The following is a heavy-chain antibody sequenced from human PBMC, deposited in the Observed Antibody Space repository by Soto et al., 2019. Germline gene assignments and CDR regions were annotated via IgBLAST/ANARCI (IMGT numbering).Heavy chain of an antibody. CDR2: IYWDDDK. Sequence: QITLRESGPTLVKPTQTLTLTCTFSWFSLSTRGVAVGWVRQPPGKALEWLALIYWDDDKRSGPSLKSRLAITKDTSKNRVVLTMTNMDPGDTATDDCAHRRSSSWDFDDWGQRSLVTVSS. CDR3: AHRRSSSWDFDD. CDR1: WFSLSTRGVA. D-gene: IGHD6-13*01. J-gene: IGHJ4*02. V-gene: IGHV2-5*05.